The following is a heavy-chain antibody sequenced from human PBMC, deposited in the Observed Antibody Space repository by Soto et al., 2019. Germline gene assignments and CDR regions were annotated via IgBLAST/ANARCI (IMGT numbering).Heavy chain of an antibody. CDR1: GGTFSSYA. V-gene: IGHV1-69*06. D-gene: IGHD5-18*01. CDR3: ARPSRGYSYGLVH. CDR2: IIPIFGTA. J-gene: IGHJ4*02. Sequence: SVKVSCKASGGTFSSYAISWVRQAPGQGLEWMGGIIPIFGTANYAQKFQGRVTITADKSTSTAYMELSSLRSEDTAVYYCARPSRGYSYGLVHWGQGTLVTVSS.